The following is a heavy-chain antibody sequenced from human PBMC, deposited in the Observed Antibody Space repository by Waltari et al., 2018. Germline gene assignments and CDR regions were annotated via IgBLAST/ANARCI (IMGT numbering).Heavy chain of an antibody. J-gene: IGHJ6*03. CDR3: ARVGGYYYYYMDV. D-gene: IGHD3-16*01. CDR1: GFPFSSYE. Sequence: EVQLVGSGGGWVQPGGSWRFSCAASGFPFSSYEMQWVRQAPGKGLEWVSHISSSGSTIYYADSVKGRFTISRDNAKNSLYLQMNSLRAEDTAVYYCARVGGYYYYYMDVWGKGTTVTVSS. CDR2: ISSSGSTI. V-gene: IGHV3-48*03.